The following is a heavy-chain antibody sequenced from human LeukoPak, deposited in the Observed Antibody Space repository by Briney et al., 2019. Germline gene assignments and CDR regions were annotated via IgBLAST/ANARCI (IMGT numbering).Heavy chain of an antibody. Sequence: SLNVSSKASGDTFSIYAVSCVRQAPGQGLEWMGGIIPIFGSAIYAQKFQGRVTITTDASTTTAYMELSSLRSEDTAVYYCASASHTVITHPGFDPWGQGTLVTVSS. V-gene: IGHV1-69*05. CDR1: GDTFSIYA. CDR3: ASASHTVITHPGFDP. D-gene: IGHD4-23*01. J-gene: IGHJ5*02. CDR2: IIPIFGSA.